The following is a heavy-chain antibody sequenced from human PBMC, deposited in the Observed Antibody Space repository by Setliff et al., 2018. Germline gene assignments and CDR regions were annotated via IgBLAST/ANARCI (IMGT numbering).Heavy chain of an antibody. CDR2: IKQDGSEK. V-gene: IGHV3-7*05. CDR3: AKELEATTYYYYYYGMDV. D-gene: IGHD1-26*01. J-gene: IGHJ6*02. Sequence: GGSLRLSCAASGFTFSSHWMSWVRQAPGKGLEWVANIKQDGSEKYYVDSVKGRFTISRDNSKNTLYLQMNSLRAEDTAVYYCAKELEATTYYYYYYGMDVWGQGTTVTVSS. CDR1: GFTFSSHW.